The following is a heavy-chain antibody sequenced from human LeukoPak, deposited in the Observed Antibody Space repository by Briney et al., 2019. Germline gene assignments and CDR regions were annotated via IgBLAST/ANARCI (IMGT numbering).Heavy chain of an antibody. D-gene: IGHD3-9*01. CDR1: GYTFTSYG. Sequence: ASVKVSCTASGYTFTSYGISWVRQAPGQGLEWMGWISAYNGNTNYAQKLQGRVTMTTDTSTSTAYMELRSLRSDDTAVYYCARSLPSEIANILYRWFDPWGQGTLVTVSS. J-gene: IGHJ5*02. V-gene: IGHV1-18*01. CDR3: ARSLPSEIANILYRWFDP. CDR2: ISAYNGNT.